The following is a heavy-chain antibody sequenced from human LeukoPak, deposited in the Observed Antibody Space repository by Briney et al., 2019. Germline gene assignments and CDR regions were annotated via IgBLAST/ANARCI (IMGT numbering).Heavy chain of an antibody. D-gene: IGHD3-10*01. CDR3: ARERYLWFGELIYYYGMDV. CDR1: GGSISSGDYY. J-gene: IGHJ6*04. CDR2: IYYSGST. V-gene: IGHV4-30-4*01. Sequence: KASQTLSLTCTVSGGSISSGDYYWSWIRQPPGKGLEWIGYIYYSGSTYYNPFLKSRVTISVDTSKNQFSLKLSSVTAADTAVYYCARERYLWFGELIYYYGMDVWGKGTTVTVSS.